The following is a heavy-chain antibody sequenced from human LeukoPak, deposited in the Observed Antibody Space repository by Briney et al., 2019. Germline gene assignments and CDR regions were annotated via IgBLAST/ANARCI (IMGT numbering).Heavy chain of an antibody. V-gene: IGHV3-23*01. CDR2: ISGSALTT. CDR1: GFTFNAYA. D-gene: IGHD3-16*02. Sequence: GGSLRLSCVASGFTFNAYAMSWVRQAPGKGLEWVSAISGSALTTLYADSVKGRFTISRDNSKNSLHLQMDSLRAEDSAVYLCAKDDAKYDYIWGSYPNPYLDHWGQGTRVTVSS. CDR3: AKDDAKYDYIWGSYPNPYLDH. J-gene: IGHJ4*02.